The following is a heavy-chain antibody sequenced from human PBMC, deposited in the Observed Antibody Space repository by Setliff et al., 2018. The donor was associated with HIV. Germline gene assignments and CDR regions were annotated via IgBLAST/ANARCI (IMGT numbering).Heavy chain of an antibody. CDR1: GESFSGYY. Sequence: LSLTCAVYGESFSGYYWSWIRQPPGKGLDWIGEINESGSANYNPSLKSRVTTSVDISKKQFSLKLSSVTAADTAVYYCARGIPALGTSYYFDYWGQGTRVTVSS. CDR2: INESGSA. J-gene: IGHJ4*02. D-gene: IGHD6-13*01. V-gene: IGHV4-34*01. CDR3: ARGIPALGTSYYFDY.